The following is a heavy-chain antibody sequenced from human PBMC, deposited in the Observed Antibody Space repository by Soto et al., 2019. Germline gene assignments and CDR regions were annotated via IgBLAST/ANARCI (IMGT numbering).Heavy chain of an antibody. Sequence: GGSLRLSCAASGFGFTTYAMHWVRQAPGKGLEWVAVISDDGSIKYYADSVKGRFTISRDNSKNTFYLQMNSLRGDDTALYYCARAIETAMDPCDYWGQGALVTVSS. CDR3: ARAIETAMDPCDY. D-gene: IGHD5-18*01. J-gene: IGHJ4*02. V-gene: IGHV3-30-3*01. CDR1: GFGFTTYA. CDR2: ISDDGSIK.